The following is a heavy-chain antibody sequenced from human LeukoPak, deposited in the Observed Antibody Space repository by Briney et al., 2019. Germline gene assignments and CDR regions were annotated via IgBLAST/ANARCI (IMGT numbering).Heavy chain of an antibody. CDR2: INPNGGRT. CDR1: GYTFTRHS. J-gene: IGHJ4*02. Sequence: ASVKVSCKPSGYTFTRHSMHWVRQAPGQGLEWMGIINPNGGRTTYAQKIQGRVTMTRDMSTGTMYMEMSSLRSEDTAVYYCARDNNGWAWDYWGQGTLVTVPS. D-gene: IGHD6-19*01. CDR3: ARDNNGWAWDY. V-gene: IGHV1-46*01.